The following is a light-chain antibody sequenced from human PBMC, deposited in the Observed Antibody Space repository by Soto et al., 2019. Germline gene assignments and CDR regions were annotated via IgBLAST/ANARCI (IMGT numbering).Light chain of an antibody. CDR1: QGVSTY. CDR2: SAS. J-gene: IGKJ3*01. V-gene: IGKV1-8*01. CDR3: QQYYSYPFT. Sequence: AIRVTQSPSSFSASTGDRVTITCRASQGVSTYLAWYQQKPGMAPKLLIYSASTLQSGVPSRFSGSGRGTDFTLTISSLQSEDFATYYCQQYYSYPFTFGPGTKVDIK.